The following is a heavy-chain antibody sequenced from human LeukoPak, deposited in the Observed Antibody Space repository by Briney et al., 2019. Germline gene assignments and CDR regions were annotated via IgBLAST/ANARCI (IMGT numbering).Heavy chain of an antibody. J-gene: IGHJ4*02. D-gene: IGHD3-16*01. CDR3: ARNDLDC. CDR1: GGXISSYY. V-gene: IGHV4-4*07. CDR2: IYTSGIT. Sequence: SETLSLTCTVSGGXISSYYWSWVRQPAGKGLEWIGRIYTSGITNYNPSLKSRVTLSLDTSKNQFSLNLTSVTAADTAMYYCARNDLDCWGRGTLVTVSS.